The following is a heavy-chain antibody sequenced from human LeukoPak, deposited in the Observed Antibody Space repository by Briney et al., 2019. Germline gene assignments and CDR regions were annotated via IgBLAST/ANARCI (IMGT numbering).Heavy chain of an antibody. CDR1: GFTFSSYA. V-gene: IGHV3-30-3*01. CDR2: LSYDGSNK. D-gene: IGHD3-10*01. CDR3: ARGARYRFGESAAFDI. Sequence: GRSLRLSCAASGFTFSSYAMHWVRPAPGKGVEWGAVLSYDGSNKYYADSVKGRFTISRDNSTNTLYLQKNSLRAEDTAVYYCARGARYRFGESAAFDIWGQGTMVTVSS. J-gene: IGHJ3*02.